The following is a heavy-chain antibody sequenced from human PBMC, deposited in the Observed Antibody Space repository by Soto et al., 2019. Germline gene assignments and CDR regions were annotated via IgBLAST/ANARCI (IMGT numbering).Heavy chain of an antibody. D-gene: IGHD4-17*01. V-gene: IGHV1-3*01. CDR1: GYTFSGSV. J-gene: IGHJ4*02. CDR2: INADNGNT. CDR3: ASEIDATTATRLDY. Sequence: QVQLVQSGAEVKKPWASVKVSCKASGYTFSGSVMHWVRQAPGKGLEWMGWINADNGNTKYSQKFQGRVTMTWDTSASTAYMELRSLRSEDTAIYYCASEIDATTATRLDYWGQGTLVTVSS.